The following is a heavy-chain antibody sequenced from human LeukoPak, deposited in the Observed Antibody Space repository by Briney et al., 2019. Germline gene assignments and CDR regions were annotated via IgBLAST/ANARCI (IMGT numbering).Heavy chain of an antibody. CDR1: GFTFSDHY. CDR2: TGNKANSYTT. Sequence: GGSLRLSCAASGFTFSDHYMDWVRQAPGKGLEWVGRTGNKANSYTTEYAASVKGRFTISRDDPKNSLFLQMNSLKSEDTAVYYCARGNTSAWYPFDYWGQGTLVTVSS. D-gene: IGHD6-19*01. V-gene: IGHV3-72*01. J-gene: IGHJ4*02. CDR3: ARGNTSAWYPFDY.